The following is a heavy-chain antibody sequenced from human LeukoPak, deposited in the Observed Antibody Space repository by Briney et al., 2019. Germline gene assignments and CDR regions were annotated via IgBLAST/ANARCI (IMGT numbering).Heavy chain of an antibody. CDR3: ARRRDSFDY. D-gene: IGHD5-24*01. CDR2: ISYDGSNK. CDR1: GFTFSSYA. Sequence: GGSLRLSCAASGFTFSSYAMHWVRQAPGKGLEWVAVISYDGSNKYYADSVKGRFTISRDDSKNTLYLQMNSLRAEDTAVYYCARRRDSFDYWGQGTLVTVSS. V-gene: IGHV3-30-3*01. J-gene: IGHJ4*02.